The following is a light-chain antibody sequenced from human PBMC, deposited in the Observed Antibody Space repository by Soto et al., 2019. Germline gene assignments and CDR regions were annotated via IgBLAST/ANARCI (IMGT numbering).Light chain of an antibody. Sequence: DVQMTQSPSTLSASVGDRVTVACRASQSINNWLAWYQQKPGKAPKLLIYKASTLESGVPSRFSGGGSGTEFTLTISSLQPDDFATYYCQQYNSYPHTFGQGTKVDIK. V-gene: IGKV1-5*03. J-gene: IGKJ2*01. CDR3: QQYNSYPHT. CDR1: QSINNW. CDR2: KAS.